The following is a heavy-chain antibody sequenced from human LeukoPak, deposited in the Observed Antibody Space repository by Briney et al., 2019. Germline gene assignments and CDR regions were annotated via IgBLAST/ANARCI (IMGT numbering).Heavy chain of an antibody. J-gene: IGHJ4*02. Sequence: GRSLRLSCAASGFTFEDYAMHWVRQAPGKGLEWVSGISWNSGSIGYADSVKGRFTISRDNAKNSLYLQMNSLIAEDMALYYCAKSRYYDLLPGLFDHWGQGPLVRVPS. D-gene: IGHD3-9*01. CDR1: GFTFEDYA. CDR2: ISWNSGSI. CDR3: AKSRYYDLLPGLFDH. V-gene: IGHV3-9*03.